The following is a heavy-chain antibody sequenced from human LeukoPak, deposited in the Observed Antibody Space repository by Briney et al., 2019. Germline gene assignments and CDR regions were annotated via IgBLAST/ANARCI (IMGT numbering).Heavy chain of an antibody. V-gene: IGHV3-23*01. CDR3: AKDAPTVLILFDY. CDR2: ISGSARST. CDR1: GSTFSNSA. Sequence: GGSLRLSCAASGSTFSNSAMGWVRQAPGKGLEWLSMISGSARSTDYADSVKGRFTIPRDISINTLFLQMNSLRAEDTAVYYCAKDAPTVLILFDYWGQGTLVTVSS. D-gene: IGHD4-23*01. J-gene: IGHJ4*02.